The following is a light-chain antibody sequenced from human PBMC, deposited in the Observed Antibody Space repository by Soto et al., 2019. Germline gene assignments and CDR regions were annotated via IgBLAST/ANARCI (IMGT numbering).Light chain of an antibody. V-gene: IGLV1-44*01. CDR1: SSNIGSNT. Sequence: QSVLTQPPSASGTPGQRVTISCSGSSSNIGSNTVNWYQQLPGTAPNLLIYSNNQRPSGVPDRFSGSKSGTAASLAISGLQSEDEADDYCAAWDDSLNGCVFGGGTKLTVL. CDR2: SNN. J-gene: IGLJ3*02. CDR3: AAWDDSLNGCV.